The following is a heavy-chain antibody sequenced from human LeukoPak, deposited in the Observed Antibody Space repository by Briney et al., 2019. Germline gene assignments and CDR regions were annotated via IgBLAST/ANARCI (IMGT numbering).Heavy chain of an antibody. J-gene: IGHJ4*02. CDR1: GFTFSSYA. V-gene: IGHV3-73*01. CDR2: IRSKANSYAT. CDR3: TRHTEASLATTVTPFDY. Sequence: GRSLRLSCAASGFTFSSYAMHWVRQASGKGLEWVGRIRSKANSYATAYAASVKGRFTISRDDSKNTAYLQMNSLKTEDTAVYYCTRHTEASLATTVTPFDYWGQGTLVTVSS. D-gene: IGHD4-17*01.